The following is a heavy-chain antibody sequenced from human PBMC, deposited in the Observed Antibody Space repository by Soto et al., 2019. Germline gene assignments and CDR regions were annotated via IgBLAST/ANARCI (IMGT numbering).Heavy chain of an antibody. Sequence: SETLSLTCTVSGGSISSGGYSWSWSRQPPGKGLEWIGYIYHSGSTYYNPSLKSRVTISVDTSKNQFSLKLTSVTAADTAVYYCAGAGEYQLLAGNWCDSWGQGTLVTVSS. V-gene: IGHV4-30-2*01. J-gene: IGHJ5*01. CDR2: IYHSGST. D-gene: IGHD2-2*01. CDR3: AGAGEYQLLAGNWCDS. CDR1: GGSISSGGYS.